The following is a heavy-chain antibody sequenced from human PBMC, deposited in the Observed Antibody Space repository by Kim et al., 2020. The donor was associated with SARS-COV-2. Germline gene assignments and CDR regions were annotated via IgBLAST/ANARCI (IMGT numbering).Heavy chain of an antibody. D-gene: IGHD5-18*01. V-gene: IGHV3-23*01. J-gene: IGHJ2*01. CDR2: ISGSGGST. CDR1: GFTFSSYA. CDR3: AKGGGYSYGSPSGYFDL. Sequence: GGSLRLSCAASGFTFSSYAMSWVRQAPGKGLEWVSAISGSGGSTYYADSVKGRFTISRDNSKNTLYLQMNSLRAEDTAIYYCAKGGGYSYGSPSGYFDLWGRGTLVTVSS.